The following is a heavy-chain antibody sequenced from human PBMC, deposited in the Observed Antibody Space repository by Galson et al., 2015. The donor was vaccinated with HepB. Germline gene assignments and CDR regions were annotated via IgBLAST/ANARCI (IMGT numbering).Heavy chain of an antibody. CDR3: ARSPNYYFWSGYYQVAFDI. Sequence: TLSLTCAVSGYSISSGYYGGWIRQPPGKGLEWIGTIYHSGTTYYNPSLKSRVTISVDTSKNQFSLKLSSMTAADTAVYYCARSPNYYFWSGYYQVAFDIWGQGTMFTVSS. CDR2: IYHSGTT. CDR1: GYSISSGYY. J-gene: IGHJ3*02. D-gene: IGHD3-3*01. V-gene: IGHV4-38-2*01.